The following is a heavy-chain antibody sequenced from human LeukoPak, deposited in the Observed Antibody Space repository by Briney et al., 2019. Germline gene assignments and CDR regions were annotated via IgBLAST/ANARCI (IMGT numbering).Heavy chain of an antibody. Sequence: SETLSLTCTVSGGSISSNNYYWSWIRQPPGKGLEWIGSIYYSGSSYYNPSLKSRVTISVDTSKNQFSLKLSSVTAADTAVYYCARQFYYYYYMDVWGKGTTVTVSS. CDR2: IYYSGSS. V-gene: IGHV4-39*01. J-gene: IGHJ6*03. CDR1: GGSISSNNYY. CDR3: ARQFYYYYYMDV.